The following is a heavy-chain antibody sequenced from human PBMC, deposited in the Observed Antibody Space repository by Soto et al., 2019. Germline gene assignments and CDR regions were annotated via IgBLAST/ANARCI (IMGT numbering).Heavy chain of an antibody. CDR3: AKGPQSHSLWSSWYLRENYFDY. V-gene: IGHV3-30*18. CDR2: ISYDGSNK. Sequence: GGSLRLSCAASGFTFSSYGMHWVRQAPGKGLEWVAVISYDGSNKYYADSVKGRFTISRDNSKNTLYLQMNSLRAEDTAVYYCAKGPQSHSLWSSWYLRENYFDYWGQGTLVTVSS. CDR1: GFTFSSYG. D-gene: IGHD6-13*01. J-gene: IGHJ4*02.